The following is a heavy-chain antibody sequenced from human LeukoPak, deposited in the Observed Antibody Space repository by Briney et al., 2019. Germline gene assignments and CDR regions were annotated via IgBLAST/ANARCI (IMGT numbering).Heavy chain of an antibody. V-gene: IGHV4-39*02. CDR3: ALDGYNYDY. Sequence: PSETLSLTCTVSGGSISSGSYYWGWIRQPPGKGLEWIGSIYYSGSTYYNPSLKSRVTISVDTSKNHFSLKLSSVTAADTAVYYCALDGYNYDYWGQGTLVTVSS. J-gene: IGHJ4*02. CDR2: IYYSGST. D-gene: IGHD5-24*01. CDR1: GGSISSGSYY.